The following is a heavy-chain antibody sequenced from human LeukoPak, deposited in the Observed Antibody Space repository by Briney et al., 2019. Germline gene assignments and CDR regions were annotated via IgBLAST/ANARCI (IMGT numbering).Heavy chain of an antibody. D-gene: IGHD1-1*01. V-gene: IGHV3-21*01. CDR1: GFTFSNYR. CDR3: ATQYNWNGVFEFDP. J-gene: IGHJ5*02. CDR2: ISSSIYI. Sequence: GGSLRLSCAASGFTFSNYRMNWVRQAPGKGLEWVSSISSSIYIYYADSLKGRFTISRDNAKNTLYLQMNSLRAEDTAVYYCATQYNWNGVFEFDPWGQGTLVTVSS.